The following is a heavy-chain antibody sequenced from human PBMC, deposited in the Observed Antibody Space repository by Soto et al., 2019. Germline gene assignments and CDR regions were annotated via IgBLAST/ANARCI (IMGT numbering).Heavy chain of an antibody. Sequence: EVQLVESGGGLVQPGGSLKLSCAASGFTFSGSAMHWVRQASGKGLEWVGRIRSKANSYATAYAASVKGRFTISRDDSKNTAYLQMNSLKTEDTAVYYCTRRDGGHYVYVCGSQFDYWGQGTLVTVSS. CDR2: IRSKANSYAT. V-gene: IGHV3-73*02. D-gene: IGHD3-16*01. CDR1: GFTFSGSA. CDR3: TRRDGGHYVYVCGSQFDY. J-gene: IGHJ4*02.